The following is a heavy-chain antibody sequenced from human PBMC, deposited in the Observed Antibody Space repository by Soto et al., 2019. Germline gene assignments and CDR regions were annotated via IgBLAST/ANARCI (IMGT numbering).Heavy chain of an antibody. V-gene: IGHV1-2*02. J-gene: IGHJ6*02. CDR1: GYTFTGYY. D-gene: IGHD4-17*01. CDR3: ARDPDYGGTLYYYYGMDV. Sequence: ASVKGSCKASGYTFTGYYMHWVRQAPGQGLEWMGWINPNSGGTNYAQKFQGRVTMTRDTSISTAYMELSRLRSDDTAVYYCARDPDYGGTLYYYYGMDVWGQGTTVTV. CDR2: INPNSGGT.